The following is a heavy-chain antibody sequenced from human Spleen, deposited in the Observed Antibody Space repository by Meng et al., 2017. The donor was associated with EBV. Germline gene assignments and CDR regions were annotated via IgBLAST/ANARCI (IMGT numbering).Heavy chain of an antibody. J-gene: IGHJ4*02. Sequence: QVPLQESGPGLWKPSVTLSLTCTVSGGSARSGTYYWSWIRQPPGKGLEWIGYIYFTGSTKYNPSLKTRVTISVDTSRNQFSLRLTSVTTADTAVYYCARKLYTDSFVDSWGQGTLVTVSS. CDR1: GGSARSGTYY. CDR3: ARKLYTDSFVDS. D-gene: IGHD2-2*02. V-gene: IGHV4-61*01. CDR2: IYFTGST.